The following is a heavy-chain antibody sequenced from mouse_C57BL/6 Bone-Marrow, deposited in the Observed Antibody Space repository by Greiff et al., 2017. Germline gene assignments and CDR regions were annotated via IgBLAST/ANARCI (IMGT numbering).Heavy chain of an antibody. CDR2: IDPSDSET. D-gene: IGHD2-3*01. J-gene: IGHJ2*01. CDR1: GYTFTSYW. Sequence: QVQLQQPGAELVRPGSSVKLSCKASGYTFTSYWMHWVKQRPIQGLEWIGNIDPSDSETHYNQKFKDKATLTVDKSSSTAYMQLSSLTSEDSAVYYGANLYDGYYDYWGQGTTRTVSS. CDR3: ANLYDGYYDY. V-gene: IGHV1-52*01.